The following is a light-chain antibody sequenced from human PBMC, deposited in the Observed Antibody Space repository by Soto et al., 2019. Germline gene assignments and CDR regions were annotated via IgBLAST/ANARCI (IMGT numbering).Light chain of an antibody. CDR2: GAS. CDR1: QSVRSSY. J-gene: IGKJ1*01. Sequence: EIVLTQSPGTLSLSPGERATLSCRASQSVRSSYLAWYQQKPGQAPRLLIYGASSRATGIPDRFSRSGSGSAFTLTISRLDPEDVAVYYWQQYVSPQTFGQGTKVEIK. CDR3: QQYVSPQT. V-gene: IGKV3-20*01.